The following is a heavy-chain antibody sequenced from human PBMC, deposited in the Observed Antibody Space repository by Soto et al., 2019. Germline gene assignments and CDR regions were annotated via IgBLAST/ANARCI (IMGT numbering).Heavy chain of an antibody. CDR1: GFSLSIRGVG. V-gene: IGHV2-5*01. J-gene: IGHJ6*02. D-gene: IGHD3-22*01. Sequence: VSGPTLVNPTQPLTLTCTFSGFSLSIRGVGVGWIRQPPGKALEWLALFYWNDDKRYSPSLNSRLTITKATSKNQVVLTMTNMDPVDTATYYCAHSHETYDSSGYHNNYYGMDVWGQGTTVTVSS. CDR3: AHSHETYDSSGYHNNYYGMDV. CDR2: FYWNDDK.